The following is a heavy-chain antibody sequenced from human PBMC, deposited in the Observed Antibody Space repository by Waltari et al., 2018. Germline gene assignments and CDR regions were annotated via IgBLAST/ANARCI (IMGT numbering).Heavy chain of an antibody. CDR1: GFTFSSYW. CDR3: AGIYFGNYVVY. D-gene: IGHD1-26*01. Sequence: VQLVESGGGLVQPGGSLRLSCAASGFTFSSYWMSWVRQAPGKVLEWVANIKQDGSEKYYVDSVKGRFTISRDNAKNSLYLQMNSLRAEDTAVYYCAGIYFGNYVVYWGQGTLVTVS. CDR2: IKQDGSEK. J-gene: IGHJ4*02. V-gene: IGHV3-7*03.